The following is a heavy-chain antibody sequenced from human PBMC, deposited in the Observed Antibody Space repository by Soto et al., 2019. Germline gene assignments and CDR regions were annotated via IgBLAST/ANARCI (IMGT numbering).Heavy chain of an antibody. V-gene: IGHV1-18*01. CDR3: ARDGVAVTTGIAGY. D-gene: IGHD4-4*01. CDR2: INVYDGNT. J-gene: IGHJ4*02. Sequence: QVQLVQSVAEVKKPGASVKVSCKASGYTFTNYAVTWVRQAPGQGLEWMGWINVYDGNTKYAQKFQGRVTMTTDTSTNTVYMELRSLTSDDTAVYYCARDGVAVTTGIAGYWGQGTLVTVSS. CDR1: GYTFTNYA.